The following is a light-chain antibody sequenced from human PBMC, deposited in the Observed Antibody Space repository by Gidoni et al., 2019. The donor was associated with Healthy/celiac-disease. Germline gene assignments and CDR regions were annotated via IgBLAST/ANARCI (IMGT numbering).Light chain of an antibody. V-gene: IGLV1-44*01. Sequence: QSVLTQPPSASGTPGQRVTIPCSGSSSNIGSNTVNWYQQLPGTAPKLLIYSNNQRPPGVPDRFSGSKSGTSASLAISGLQSEDEADYYCAAWDDSLNALFGGGTKLTVL. CDR3: AAWDDSLNAL. CDR1: SSNIGSNT. CDR2: SNN. J-gene: IGLJ2*01.